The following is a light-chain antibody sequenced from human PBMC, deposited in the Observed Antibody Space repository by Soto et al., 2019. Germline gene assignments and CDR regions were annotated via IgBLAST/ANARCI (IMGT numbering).Light chain of an antibody. Sequence: DIQMTQSPSSLSAAVGDRVTITCRASQTISNYLNWYQQKPGKAPNLLIYAASSLQSGVPSRFSGSGSGTDFTLTISSLQPEDFAIYYCQQSYSRPLTFGGGTQVEIK. CDR1: QTISNY. V-gene: IGKV1-39*01. CDR2: AAS. J-gene: IGKJ4*01. CDR3: QQSYSRPLT.